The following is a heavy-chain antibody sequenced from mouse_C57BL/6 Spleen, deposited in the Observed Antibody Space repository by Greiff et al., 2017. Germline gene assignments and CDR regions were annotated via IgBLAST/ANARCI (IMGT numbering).Heavy chain of an antibody. Sequence: EVKLMESEGGLVQPGSSMKLSCTASGFTFSDYYMAWVRQVPEKGLEWVANINYDGSSTYYLDSLKSRFIISRDNAKNILYLQMSSLKSEDTATYYCARVYDYFDYWGQGTTLTVSS. CDR3: ARVYDYFDY. V-gene: IGHV5-16*01. D-gene: IGHD2-4*01. CDR1: GFTFSDYY. J-gene: IGHJ2*01. CDR2: INYDGSST.